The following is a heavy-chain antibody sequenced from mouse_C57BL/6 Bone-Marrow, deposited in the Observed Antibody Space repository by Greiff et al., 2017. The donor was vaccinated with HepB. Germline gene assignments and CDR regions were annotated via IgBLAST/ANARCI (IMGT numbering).Heavy chain of an antibody. CDR3: AKHYSTLFAY. V-gene: IGHV1-50*01. CDR1: GYTFTSYW. D-gene: IGHD2-5*01. J-gene: IGHJ3*01. CDR2: IYPSDSYT. Sequence: QVQLQQPGAELVKPGASVKLSCKASGYTFTSYWMQWVKQRPGQGLEWIGEIYPSDSYTNYNQKFKGKATLTVDTSSSTAYMQLSSLTSEDSAVYYCAKHYSTLFAYWGQGTLVTVSA.